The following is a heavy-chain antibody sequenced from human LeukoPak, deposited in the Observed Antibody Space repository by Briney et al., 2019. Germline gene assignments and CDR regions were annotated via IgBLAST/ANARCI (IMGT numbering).Heavy chain of an antibody. D-gene: IGHD1-26*01. CDR2: ISGSGANT. J-gene: IGHJ4*02. Sequence: PGGSLRLSCAASGFTFSSYAMSWVRQAPGKGLEWVSAISGSGANTYYADSVKGRFTISRDNSKNTLYLQMNSLRADDTAVYYCAKGKRVGAPYYFDSWGQGTLVTVSS. CDR1: GFTFSSYA. V-gene: IGHV3-23*01. CDR3: AKGKRVGAPYYFDS.